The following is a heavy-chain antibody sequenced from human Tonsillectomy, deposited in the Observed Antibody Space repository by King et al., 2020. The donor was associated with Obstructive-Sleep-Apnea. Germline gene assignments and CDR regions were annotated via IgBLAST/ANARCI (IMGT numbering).Heavy chain of an antibody. CDR3: ARDNREGDAKVGFDY. Sequence: VQLVESGGGLVKPGGSLRLSCAASGFTFSDYYVSWIRQAPGKGLEWVSYISSSSSYTNYADSVKGRFTISRDNAKNSLYLQMNSLRAEDTDVYYCARDNREGDAKVGFDYWGQGTLVTVSS. CDR2: ISSSSSYT. D-gene: IGHD1-26*01. V-gene: IGHV3-11*06. J-gene: IGHJ4*02. CDR1: GFTFSDYY.